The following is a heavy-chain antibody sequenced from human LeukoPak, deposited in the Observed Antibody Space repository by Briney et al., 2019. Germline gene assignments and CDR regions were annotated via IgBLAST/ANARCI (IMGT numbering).Heavy chain of an antibody. J-gene: IGHJ4*02. CDR1: GGSFSGYY. D-gene: IGHD6-19*01. CDR2: INHSGST. Sequence: SETLSLSCAVYGGSFSGYYWSWIRQPPGKGLEWIGEINHSGSTNYNPSLKSRVTISVDTSKNQFSLKLSSVTAADTAVYYCARAGSLYSSGWFRWGQGTLVTVSS. CDR3: ARAGSLYSSGWFR. V-gene: IGHV4-34*01.